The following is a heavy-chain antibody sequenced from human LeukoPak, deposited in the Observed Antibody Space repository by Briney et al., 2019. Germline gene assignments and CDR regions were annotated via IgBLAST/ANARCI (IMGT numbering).Heavy chain of an antibody. V-gene: IGHV1-2*02. CDR3: AASRYYYDSSGYGSARAFDI. J-gene: IGHJ3*02. CDR1: GYTFTGYY. CDR2: INPDNGVT. Sequence: ASVKVSCKASGYTFTGYYIHWVRQAPGQGLEWMGWINPDNGVTNYAQKFQERVTITRDMSTSTAYMELSSLRSEDTAVYYCAASRYYYDSSGYGSARAFDIWGQGTMVTVSS. D-gene: IGHD3-22*01.